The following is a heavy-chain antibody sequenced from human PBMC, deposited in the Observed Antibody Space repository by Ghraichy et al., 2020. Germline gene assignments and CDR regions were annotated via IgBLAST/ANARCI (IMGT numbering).Heavy chain of an antibody. Sequence: ASVKVSCKASGYTFNRNAMNWVRQAPGQGFEWMGWINTNTGSPTYAQGFTGRYVFSVDISVSTAYLEINDLKADDTAVYYCAREPGEWLPLALYYWGQGTQVTVSS. CDR1: GYTFNRNA. J-gene: IGHJ4*02. D-gene: IGHD5-12*01. CDR2: INTNTGSP. CDR3: AREPGEWLPLALYY. V-gene: IGHV7-4-1*02.